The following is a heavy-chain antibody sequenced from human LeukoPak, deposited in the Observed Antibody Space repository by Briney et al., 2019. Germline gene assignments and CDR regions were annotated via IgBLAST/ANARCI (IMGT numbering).Heavy chain of an antibody. D-gene: IGHD3-3*01. V-gene: IGHV1-2*02. J-gene: IGHJ3*02. CDR3: AREKTIFGVVRGGEAFDI. CDR1: GYTFTRYY. CDR2: INPNSGGT. Sequence: ASVKVSCKASGYTFTRYYMHWLRQAPAQGLEWMGCINPNSGGTNYAQKFQGRVTMTRDTSISTAYMELRRLRSDDTGVYYCAREKTIFGVVRGGEAFDIWGQGTMVTVSS.